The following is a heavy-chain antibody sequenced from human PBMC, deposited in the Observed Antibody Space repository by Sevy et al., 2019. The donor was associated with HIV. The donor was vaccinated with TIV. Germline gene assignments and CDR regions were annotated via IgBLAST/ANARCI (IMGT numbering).Heavy chain of an antibody. J-gene: IGHJ6*02. Sequence: GGSLRLSCVAAGFSFSRHGMHWARQAPGKGLEWVAVISNDGSDKEYAESVKGRFTVSRDNSKDTVYLQMNSLRLDDTAVDYCANSRGRYEGSSWLYYYYIMDVWGQGTTVTVSS. V-gene: IGHV3-30*18. CDR3: ANSRGRYEGSSWLYYYYIMDV. CDR1: GFSFSRHG. D-gene: IGHD3-16*01. CDR2: ISNDGSDK.